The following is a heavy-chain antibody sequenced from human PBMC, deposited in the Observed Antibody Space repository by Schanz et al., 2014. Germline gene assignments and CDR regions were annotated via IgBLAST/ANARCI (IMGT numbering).Heavy chain of an antibody. CDR3: ARDRRRYCSTASCLHDNWFDP. V-gene: IGHV1-69*04. Sequence: VQLEQSGAEVKKPGSSVKVSCKASGGTFSSFGINWVRQAPGQGLEWMGRIIPSLGLAKYEQKFQDKVTITADTSTPTAYMELSGLRSEDTAVYYCARDRRRYCSTASCLHDNWFDPWGQGTLVIVSS. CDR2: IIPSLGLA. D-gene: IGHD2-2*01. CDR1: GGTFSSFG. J-gene: IGHJ5*02.